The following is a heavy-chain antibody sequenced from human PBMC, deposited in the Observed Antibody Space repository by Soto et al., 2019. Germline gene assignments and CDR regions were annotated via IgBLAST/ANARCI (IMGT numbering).Heavy chain of an antibody. J-gene: IGHJ6*02. CDR3: ARGRPNYFYYGLDV. V-gene: IGHV4-30-4*01. CDR2: KYYSGAP. CDR1: GGSIKSDYY. Sequence: SETLSLTCTVSGGSIKSDYYWAWVRQPPGGGLQWMGYKYYSGAPDSDPSLEARVSFSVDTSKNQFFLNLTSVTVADTAVYYCARGRPNYFYYGLDVWGPGIPVTVSS.